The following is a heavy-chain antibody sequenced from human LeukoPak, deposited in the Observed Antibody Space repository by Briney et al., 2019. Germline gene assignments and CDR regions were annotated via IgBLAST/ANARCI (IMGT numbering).Heavy chain of an antibody. CDR3: ARALDDYGDYDAFDI. V-gene: IGHV3-30*04. J-gene: IGHJ3*02. CDR2: ISYDGSNK. D-gene: IGHD4-17*01. Sequence: GRSLRLSCAASGFTFSSYAMHWVRQAPGKGLEWVAVISYDGSNKYYADSVKGRFTISRDNSKNTLYLQMNSLRAEDTAVYYCARALDDYGDYDAFDIWGQGTMVTVSS. CDR1: GFTFSSYA.